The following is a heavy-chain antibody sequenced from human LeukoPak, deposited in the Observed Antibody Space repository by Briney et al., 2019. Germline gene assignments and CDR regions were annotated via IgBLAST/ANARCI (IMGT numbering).Heavy chain of an antibody. J-gene: IGHJ4*02. CDR1: GGSISSGGYY. D-gene: IGHD3-22*01. V-gene: IGHV4-31*03. CDR3: ARGGGVWYDSSGYWFAY. Sequence: SQTLSLTCTVSGGSISSGGYYWSWIRQHPGKGLEWIGYIYYSGSTYYNPSLKSRVTISVDTSKNQFSLKLSSVTAADTAVYYCARGGGVWYDSSGYWFAYWGKGPLVTVSS. CDR2: IYYSGST.